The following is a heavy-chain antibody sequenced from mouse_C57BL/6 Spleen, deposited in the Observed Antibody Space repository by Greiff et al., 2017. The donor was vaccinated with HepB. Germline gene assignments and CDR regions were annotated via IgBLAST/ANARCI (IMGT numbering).Heavy chain of an antibody. D-gene: IGHD4-1*01. J-gene: IGHJ3*01. Sequence: EVKLQESGGGLVKPGGSLKLSCAASGFTFSSYAMSWVRQTPEKRLEWVATISDGGSYTYYPDNVKGRFTISRDNAKNNLYLQMSHLKSEDTAMYYCARDWTGTGGLFAYWGQGTLVTVSA. CDR1: GFTFSSYA. CDR2: ISDGGSYT. V-gene: IGHV5-4*01. CDR3: ARDWTGTGGLFAY.